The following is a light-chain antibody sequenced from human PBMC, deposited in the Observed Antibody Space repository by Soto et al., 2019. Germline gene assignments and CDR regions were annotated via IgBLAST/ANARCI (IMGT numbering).Light chain of an antibody. V-gene: IGLV2-14*01. CDR1: SSDVGTYNS. CDR2: EVT. CDR3: SSYTSSSTYV. J-gene: IGLJ1*01. Sequence: QSALTQPASVSGSPGQSITISCTGTSSDVGTYNSVSWYQQHPGKAPEIMIYEVTHRPSGVSDRFSGSKSGNTASLTISGLQTGDEADYYCSSYTSSSTYVFGTGNKVTVL.